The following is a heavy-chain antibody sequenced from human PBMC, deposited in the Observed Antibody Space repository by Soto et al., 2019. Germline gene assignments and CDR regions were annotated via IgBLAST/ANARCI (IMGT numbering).Heavy chain of an antibody. V-gene: IGHV3-13*01. CDR1: GFTFSTYD. Sequence: EVQLVESGGDLVQPGGSLRHSCAASGFTFSTYDMHWVRQATGKGLEWVSAIGTGGDTYYAGSVKGRFTISRENAKNSLYLQINSLRAGDTAVYYCAREVVHSDSRGWHLEYWGQGTLVTVSS. D-gene: IGHD6-19*01. J-gene: IGHJ4*02. CDR2: IGTGGDT. CDR3: AREVVHSDSRGWHLEY.